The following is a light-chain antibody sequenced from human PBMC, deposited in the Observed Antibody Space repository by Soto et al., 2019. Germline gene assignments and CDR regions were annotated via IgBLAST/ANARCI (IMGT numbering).Light chain of an antibody. CDR1: QTVSNNY. J-gene: IGKJ4*01. CDR2: GSS. V-gene: IGKV3-20*01. CDR3: QQYGSSPA. Sequence: EVVLTQSPGTLSLSPGERATLSCRASQTVSNNYLAWYQLRPGQAPRLLIFGSSDRAAGVPVRFSGSGSGTDFTLTISRLEPGDVAVYYCQQYGSSPAFGGGTRVEIK.